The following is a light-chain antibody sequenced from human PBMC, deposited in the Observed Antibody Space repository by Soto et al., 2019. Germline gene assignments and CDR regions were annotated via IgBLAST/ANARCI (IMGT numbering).Light chain of an antibody. Sequence: EIVLTQSPAILSVSPGERATLSCRASQSISRSLAWYQQKPGQAPRLLISDASTRATGIPDRFSGSGSGTEFTLTISSLQSEDFALYYCHQYNSWPPGTFGQGTKVEIK. CDR2: DAS. CDR1: QSISRS. V-gene: IGKV3-15*01. J-gene: IGKJ2*01. CDR3: HQYNSWPPGT.